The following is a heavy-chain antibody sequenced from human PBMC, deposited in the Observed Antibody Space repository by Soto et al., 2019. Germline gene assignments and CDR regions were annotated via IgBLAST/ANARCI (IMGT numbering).Heavy chain of an antibody. Sequence: GGSLRLSCAASGFIFSSYAIHWVRQAPGKGLEYVSAISSNGGGTYYGNSVKGRFTISRDNSKNTLFLQMGSLRAEDMAVYYCARDRSGGRPPYYFDYWGQGALVTVSS. D-gene: IGHD3-10*01. V-gene: IGHV3-64*01. CDR2: ISSNGGGT. J-gene: IGHJ4*02. CDR1: GFIFSSYA. CDR3: ARDRSGGRPPYYFDY.